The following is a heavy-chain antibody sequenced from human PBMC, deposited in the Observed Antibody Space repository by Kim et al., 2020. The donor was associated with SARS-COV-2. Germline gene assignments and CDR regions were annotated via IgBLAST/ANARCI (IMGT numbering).Heavy chain of an antibody. CDR3: ARVPTYCGGINQTCRPF. J-gene: IGHJ4*02. CDR1: GGTFSSYA. Sequence: SVKVSCKASGGTFSSYAIRWVRQAPGQGLEWMGGIIPIFGTANYAQKFQGRVPITADKSTSTAYMELSSLRSEDTAVYYCARVPTYCGGINQTCRPFWGQGSLVTVSS. D-gene: IGHD2-21*01. V-gene: IGHV1-69*06. CDR2: IIPIFGTA.